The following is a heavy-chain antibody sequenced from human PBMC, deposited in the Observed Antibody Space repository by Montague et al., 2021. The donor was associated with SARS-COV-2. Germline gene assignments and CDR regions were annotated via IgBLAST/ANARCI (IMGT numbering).Heavy chain of an antibody. CDR2: ISTSSSNI. V-gene: IGHV3-48*02. Sequence: SLRLSCAASGFTFSSFNMNWVRQAPGKGLEWVSFISTSSSNIYYADSVRGRFTISRDKAKNSLHLQMNSLRDEDTAVYYCARERGDYGADGGFDFWGQGTLVTVSS. J-gene: IGHJ4*02. D-gene: IGHD3-10*01. CDR1: GFTFSSFN. CDR3: ARERGDYGADGGFDF.